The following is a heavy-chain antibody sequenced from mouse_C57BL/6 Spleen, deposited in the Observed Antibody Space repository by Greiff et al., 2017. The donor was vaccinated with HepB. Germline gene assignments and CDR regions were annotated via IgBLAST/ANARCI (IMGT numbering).Heavy chain of an antibody. Sequence: VLLQQSGAELVKPGASVKMSCKASGYTFTTYPIEWMKQNHGKSLEWIGNFHPYNDDTKYNEKFKGKATLTVEKSSSTVYLELSRLTSDDSAVYYCARTLSSYYYGFAYWGQGTLVTVSA. CDR3: ARTLSSYYYGFAY. CDR1: GYTFTTYP. J-gene: IGHJ3*01. CDR2: FHPYNDDT. D-gene: IGHD1-1*01. V-gene: IGHV1-47*01.